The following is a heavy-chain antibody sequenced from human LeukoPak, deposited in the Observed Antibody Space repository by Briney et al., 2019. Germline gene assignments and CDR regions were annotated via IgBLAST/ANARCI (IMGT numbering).Heavy chain of an antibody. J-gene: IGHJ4*02. Sequence: ASVKVSCKASGYTFTSYAMHWVRQGPGQRLEWMGWINAGNGNTKYSQKFQGRVTITRDTSASTAYMELSSLRSEDTAVYYCARGVSLWFGDRPTLDYWGQGTLVTVSS. CDR1: GYTFTSYA. CDR3: ARGVSLWFGDRPTLDY. CDR2: INAGNGNT. V-gene: IGHV1-3*01. D-gene: IGHD3-10*01.